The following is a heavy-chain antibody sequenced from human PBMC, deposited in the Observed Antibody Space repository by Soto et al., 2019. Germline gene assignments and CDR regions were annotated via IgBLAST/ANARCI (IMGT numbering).Heavy chain of an antibody. D-gene: IGHD3-3*01. CDR1: GFSLSTSGVG. CDR2: IYWDDDK. CDR3: AHTPLREWGFDF. V-gene: IGHV2-5*02. Sequence: QITLKESGPTLVKPTQTLTLTCTFSGFSLSTSGVGVGWIRQPPGKALEWLALIYWDDDKRYSPSLKSRLSITQDASNNQLLLTMTNMDPVDTATYYCAHTPLREWGFDFWGQGTLVTVSS. J-gene: IGHJ4*02.